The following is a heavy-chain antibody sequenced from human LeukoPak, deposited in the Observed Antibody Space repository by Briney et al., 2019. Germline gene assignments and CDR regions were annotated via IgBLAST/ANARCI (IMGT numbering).Heavy chain of an antibody. D-gene: IGHD2-8*02. CDR3: AREVLAKNYGMDV. CDR2: INPTSGGT. V-gene: IGHV1-2*02. Sequence: GASVKVSCKASGYTFTGYYMHWVRQAPGQGREWRGWINPTSGGTNYAQKFQGRVTMTRDTSISTAYMELSRLRSDDTAAYYCAREVLAKNYGMDVWGQGTTVTVSS. J-gene: IGHJ6*02. CDR1: GYTFTGYY.